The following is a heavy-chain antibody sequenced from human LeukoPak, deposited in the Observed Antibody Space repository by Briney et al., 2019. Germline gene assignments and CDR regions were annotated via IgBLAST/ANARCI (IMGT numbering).Heavy chain of an antibody. J-gene: IGHJ4*02. CDR3: ARVAEAAAFDY. D-gene: IGHD6-13*01. CDR2: ISSGGNYI. Sequence: GSLRPSCAASGFTFSSYSINWVRQAPGKGLEWVSSISSGGNYIYYADSVKGRFTISRDNAKNSLYLHMNSLRAEDTAVYYCARVAEAAAFDYWGQGTLVTVSS. CDR1: GFTFSSYS. V-gene: IGHV3-21*01.